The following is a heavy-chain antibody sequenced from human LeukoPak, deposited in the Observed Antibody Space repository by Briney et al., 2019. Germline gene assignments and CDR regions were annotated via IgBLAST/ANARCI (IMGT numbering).Heavy chain of an antibody. CDR3: AKEHLWFGELLYAFDI. V-gene: IGHV3-43*01. J-gene: IGHJ3*02. Sequence: GGSLRLSCAASGFAFEDYPKHWVRQAPGKGLEWVSLISWDGGTTYYADSVKGRFTISRDNAKNSLYLQMNSLRAEDTALYYCAKEHLWFGELLYAFDIWGQGTMVTVSS. CDR1: GFAFEDYP. D-gene: IGHD3-10*01. CDR2: ISWDGGTT.